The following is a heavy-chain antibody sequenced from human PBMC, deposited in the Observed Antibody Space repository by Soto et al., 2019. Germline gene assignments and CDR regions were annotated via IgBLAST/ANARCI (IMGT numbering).Heavy chain of an antibody. V-gene: IGHV3-9*01. Sequence: GGSLRLSCAASGFTFDDYAMHWVRQAPGKGLEWVSGISWNSGSIGYAESVKGRFTISRDNAKNSLYLQMNSLRAEDTALYYCAKDLPYFSSIAARPIPGAFDIWGQGTMVTVSS. J-gene: IGHJ3*02. CDR2: ISWNSGSI. CDR3: AKDLPYFSSIAARPIPGAFDI. D-gene: IGHD6-6*01. CDR1: GFTFDDYA.